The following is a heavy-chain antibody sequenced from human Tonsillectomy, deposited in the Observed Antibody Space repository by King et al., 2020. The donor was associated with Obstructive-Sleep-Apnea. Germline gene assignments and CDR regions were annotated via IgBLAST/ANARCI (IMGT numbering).Heavy chain of an antibody. D-gene: IGHD5-12*01. Sequence: VQLVESGAEVKKPGASVKVSCKASGYTFTGYYMHWVRQAPGQGLEWMGWINPDTGDTNFAQNFQGRVTMTRDTSISTAYMELSRLRSDDPAVYYCARNSGYDYYFDYWGQGTLATVSS. CDR3: ARNSGYDYYFDY. CDR2: INPDTGDT. V-gene: IGHV1-2*02. J-gene: IGHJ4*02. CDR1: GYTFTGYY.